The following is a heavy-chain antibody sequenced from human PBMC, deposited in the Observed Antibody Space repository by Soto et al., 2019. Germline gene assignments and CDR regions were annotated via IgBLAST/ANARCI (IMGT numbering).Heavy chain of an antibody. V-gene: IGHV3-23*01. D-gene: IGHD6-19*01. CDR3: AKGAVAGTGYY. Sequence: EVQLLESGGGLVQPGGSLRLSCAASGFTFSSYAMSWVRQAPGKGLEWVSAISDSGGSTYYADSVKGRFTISRDNSKSTLFLQMNSLRAEDTAVYYCAKGAVAGTGYYWGQGTLVTVAS. J-gene: IGHJ4*02. CDR2: ISDSGGST. CDR1: GFTFSSYA.